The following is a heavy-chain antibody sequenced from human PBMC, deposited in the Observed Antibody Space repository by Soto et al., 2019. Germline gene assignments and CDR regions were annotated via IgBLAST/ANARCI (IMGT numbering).Heavy chain of an antibody. J-gene: IGHJ6*02. CDR2: IVVGSGNT. CDR1: GFTFTSSA. V-gene: IGHV1-58*01. Sequence: QMQLVQSGPEVKKPGTSVKVSCKASGFTFTSSAVQWVRQARGQRLEWIGWIVVGSGNTNYAQKFQERVTITRDMSTSTAYMELSSLGSEDTAVYYCAAVVYSNYGEMDVWGQGTTVTVSS. D-gene: IGHD4-4*01. CDR3: AAVVYSNYGEMDV.